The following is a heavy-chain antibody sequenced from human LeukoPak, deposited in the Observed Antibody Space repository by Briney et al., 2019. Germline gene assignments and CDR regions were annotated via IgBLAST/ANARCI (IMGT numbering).Heavy chain of an antibody. J-gene: IGHJ4*02. CDR2: IWSGGSSQ. CDR3: ARDLYSSSFDY. D-gene: IGHD6-13*01. CDR1: GFTFTTYG. V-gene: IGHV3-33*01. Sequence: GGSLRLSCAASGFTFTTYGIHWVRQAPGKGLEWVAVIWSGGSSQYYADSVKGLFTICRDNSKNTVHLLMNSLRAEDTAVYYCARDLYSSSFDYWGQGALVTVSS.